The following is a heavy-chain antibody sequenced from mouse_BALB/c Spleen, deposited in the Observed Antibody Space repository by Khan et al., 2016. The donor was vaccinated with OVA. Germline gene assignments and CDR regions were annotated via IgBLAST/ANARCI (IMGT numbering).Heavy chain of an antibody. D-gene: IGHD2-14*01. CDR2: IIPSTDYT. V-gene: IGHV1-4*01. J-gene: IGHJ3*01. Sequence: QVQLQQSGAELARPGASVKMSCKASGYTFTTYTIHWVKQRPGQGLEWIGYIIPSTDYTNYNQKFKDKATLTADKSSTTAYMQLRSLTSEDSAVYYGTREGAYYRSDGWFAYWGQGTLVTVAA. CDR3: TREGAYYRSDGWFAY. CDR1: GYTFTTYT.